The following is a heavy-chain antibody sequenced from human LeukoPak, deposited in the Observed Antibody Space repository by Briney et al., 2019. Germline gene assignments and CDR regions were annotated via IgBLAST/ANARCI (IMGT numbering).Heavy chain of an antibody. CDR3: AREGNSGYDLDYYYGMDV. J-gene: IGHJ6*04. CDR1: GFTFSSYE. Sequence: PGGSLRLSCAASGFTFSSYEMNWVRQVPGEGLEWVSCISSSGSTIYYADSVKGRFTISRDNAKNSLYLQMNSLRAEDTAVYYCAREGNSGYDLDYYYGMDVWGKGTTVTVSS. D-gene: IGHD5-12*01. CDR2: ISSSGSTI. V-gene: IGHV3-48*03.